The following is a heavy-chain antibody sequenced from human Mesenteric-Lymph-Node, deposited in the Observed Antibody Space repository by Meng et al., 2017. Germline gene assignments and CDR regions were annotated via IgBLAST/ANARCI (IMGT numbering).Heavy chain of an antibody. V-gene: IGHV3-23*01. CDR2: ISGSGGST. CDR1: GFTFSSYA. D-gene: IGHD3-22*01. J-gene: IGHJ4*02. CDR3: ARDHPDYYDSSGYYRSIDY. Sequence: GESLKISCAASGFTFSSYAMSWVRQAPGKGLEWVSAISGSGGSTYYADSVKGRFTISRDNSKNTLYLQMNSLRAEDTAVYYCARDHPDYYDSSGYYRSIDYWGQGTLVTVSS.